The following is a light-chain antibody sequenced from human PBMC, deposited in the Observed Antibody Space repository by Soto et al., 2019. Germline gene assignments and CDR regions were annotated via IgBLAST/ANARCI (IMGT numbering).Light chain of an antibody. V-gene: IGKV3-11*01. CDR1: QSVSSY. CDR2: DAS. CDR3: QQSSNRPQT. J-gene: IGKJ2*01. Sequence: EIVLTQSPATLSLSPGERATLSCRASQSVSSYLAWYQQKPGQAPRLLIYDASNRATGIPSRFSGSGSGTDCTLAISRLQPEDVASYYCQQSSNRPQTLGQCTKLDIQ.